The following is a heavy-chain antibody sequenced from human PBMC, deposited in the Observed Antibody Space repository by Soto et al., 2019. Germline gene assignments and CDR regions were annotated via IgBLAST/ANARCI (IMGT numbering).Heavy chain of an antibody. Sequence: EVQLVESGGGLVKPGGSLRLSCAASGFTFSNAWMSWVRQAPGKGLEWVGRIKSQTDGGTTDYAAPVKGRFTISRDNSKNTLYVQMNSLRAEDTAVYYCAGPFTYFDYWGQGTLVTVSS. V-gene: IGHV3-15*01. CDR3: AGPFTYFDY. CDR1: GFTFSNAW. J-gene: IGHJ4*02. CDR2: IKSQTDGGTT.